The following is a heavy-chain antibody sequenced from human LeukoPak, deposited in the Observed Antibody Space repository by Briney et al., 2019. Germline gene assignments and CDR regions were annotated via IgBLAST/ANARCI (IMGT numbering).Heavy chain of an antibody. Sequence: GGSLRLSCAASGFTFSDYYMSWIRQAPGKGLEWVSYISSSGSTIYYADSVKGRFTIFRDNAKNSLYLQMNSLRAEDTAVYYCAREGELYCSSTSCYAGDGMDVWGQGTTVTVSS. CDR1: GFTFSDYY. V-gene: IGHV3-11*01. CDR3: AREGELYCSSTSCYAGDGMDV. J-gene: IGHJ6*02. D-gene: IGHD2-2*01. CDR2: ISSSGSTI.